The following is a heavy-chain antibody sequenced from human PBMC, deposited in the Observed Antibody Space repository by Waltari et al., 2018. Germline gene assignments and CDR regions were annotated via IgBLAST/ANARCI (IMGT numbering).Heavy chain of an antibody. CDR2: IYSGGNT. Sequence: EVQLVESGGNLIQPGGSLRLSCAASGFTVRTNFLSWVRQAPGKGPGWVSIIYSGGNTYYAGSVKGRFTISRDNYKNMVYLEMNSLRAEDTAVYYCAKQSPSYTRGWYPLESWGPGTLVTVSP. D-gene: IGHD6-19*01. CDR3: AKQSPSYTRGWYPLES. V-gene: IGHV3-53*01. J-gene: IGHJ4*02. CDR1: GFTVRTNF.